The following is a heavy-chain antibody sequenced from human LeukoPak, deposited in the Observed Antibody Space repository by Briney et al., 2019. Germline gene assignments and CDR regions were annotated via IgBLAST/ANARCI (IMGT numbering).Heavy chain of an antibody. CDR3: AREMAAYYPNPRYYFDY. Sequence: GGSLRLSCAASGFTFSSYGMHWVRHAPGKGLVWVSRINSDGSSTSYADSVKGRFTISRDNAKNTLYLQMNSLRAEDTAVYYCAREMAAYYPNPRYYFDYWGQGTLVTVSS. D-gene: IGHD1-26*01. CDR1: GFTFSSYG. J-gene: IGHJ4*02. CDR2: INSDGSST. V-gene: IGHV3-74*01.